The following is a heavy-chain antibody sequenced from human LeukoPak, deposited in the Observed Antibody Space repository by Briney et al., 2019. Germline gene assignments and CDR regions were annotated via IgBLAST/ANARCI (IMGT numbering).Heavy chain of an antibody. J-gene: IGHJ5*02. CDR1: GYTFTSYD. Sequence: GASVKVSCKASGYTFTSYDINWVRQATGQGLEWMGWMNPNSGNTGYAQKFQGRVTITSNTSITTAYMELSSLRSEDTAVYYCASLYDSSGYYYENWFDPWGQGTLVTVSS. D-gene: IGHD3-22*01. CDR2: MNPNSGNT. CDR3: ASLYDSSGYYYENWFDP. V-gene: IGHV1-8*03.